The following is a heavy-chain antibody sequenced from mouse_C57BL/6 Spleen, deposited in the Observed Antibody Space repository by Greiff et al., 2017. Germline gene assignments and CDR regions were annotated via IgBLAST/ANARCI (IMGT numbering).Heavy chain of an antibody. D-gene: IGHD2-4*01. Sequence: EVKLVESGEGLVKPGGSLKLSCAASGFTFSSYAMSWVRQTPEKRLEWVAYISSGGDYIYYADTVKGRFTITRDNARNTLYLQMSSLKSEDTAMYYCTREGYDYGGYYFDYWGQGTTLTVSS. CDR2: ISSGGDYI. V-gene: IGHV5-9-1*02. CDR3: TREGYDYGGYYFDY. CDR1: GFTFSSYA. J-gene: IGHJ2*01.